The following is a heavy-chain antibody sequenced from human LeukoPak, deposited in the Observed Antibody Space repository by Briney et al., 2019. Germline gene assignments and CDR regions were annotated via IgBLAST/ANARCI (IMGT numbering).Heavy chain of an antibody. V-gene: IGHV3-74*01. D-gene: IGHD1-26*01. CDR2: INSDGSST. CDR1: GFTLSSYW. CDR3: ARDVGDYYYYYMDV. J-gene: IGHJ6*03. Sequence: RGCLRLSCAASGFTLSSYWMHWVRQAPGEGLGWVSRINSDGSSTSYADSVKGRFTISRDNAKNSLYLQMNSLRAEDTAVYYCARDVGDYYYYYMDVWGKGTTVTISS.